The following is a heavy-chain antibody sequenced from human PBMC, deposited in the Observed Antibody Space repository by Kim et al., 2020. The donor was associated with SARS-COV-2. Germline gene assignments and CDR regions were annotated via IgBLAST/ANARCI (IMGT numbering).Heavy chain of an antibody. CDR3: ASYYVGGSTYYFDY. D-gene: IGHD3-10*01. J-gene: IGHJ4*01. Sequence: SETLSLTCSVSGGSVYSSGYYWGWIRQSPGKGLEWIGTIHYSGSTYYNPSLKSRLTISLDTSNNQFSLKLSSVTAADTAVYLCASYYVGGSTYYFDYWG. CDR2: IHYSGST. V-gene: IGHV4-39*07. CDR1: GGSVYSSGYY.